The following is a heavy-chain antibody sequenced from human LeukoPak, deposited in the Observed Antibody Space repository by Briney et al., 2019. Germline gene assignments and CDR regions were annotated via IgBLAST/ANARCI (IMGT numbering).Heavy chain of an antibody. CDR1: GGSFSGYY. CDR2: INHSGST. J-gene: IGHJ4*02. D-gene: IGHD2-2*01. V-gene: IGHV4-34*01. CDR3: ARVPPLGYCSSTSCIKYYFDY. Sequence: SETLSLTCAVYGGSFSGYYWSWIRQPPGKGLEWIGEINHSGSTNYNPSLKSRVTISVDTSKNQFSLKLSPVTAADTAVYYCARVPPLGYCSSTSCIKYYFDYWGQGTLVTVSS.